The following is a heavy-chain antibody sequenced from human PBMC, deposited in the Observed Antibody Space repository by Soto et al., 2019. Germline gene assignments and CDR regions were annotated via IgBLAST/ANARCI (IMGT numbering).Heavy chain of an antibody. J-gene: IGHJ4*02. D-gene: IGHD3-10*01. CDR1: GGSISSSSYY. CDR2: IYYSGST. Sequence: SETLSLTCTVSGGSISSSSYYWGWIRQPPGKGLEWLRSIYYSGSTYYNPSLKSRVTISVDTSKNQFSLKLSSVTAADTAVYYCARRSRGGSGSHDYWGQGTLVTVSS. CDR3: ARRSRGGSGSHDY. V-gene: IGHV4-39*01.